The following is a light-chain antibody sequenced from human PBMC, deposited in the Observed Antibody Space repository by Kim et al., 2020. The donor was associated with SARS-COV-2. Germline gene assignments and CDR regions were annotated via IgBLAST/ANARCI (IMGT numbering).Light chain of an antibody. CDR1: SSDGDAYKY. CDR2: DVS. Sequence: QSALTQPASVSGSPGQSITFSCTGTSSDGDAYKYVSWYQQHPGKAPKLMIFDVSNRPSGVSNRFSGSKSGNTASLTISGLQAEDEADYYCSSYTRENTNYVFGTGTKVTVL. V-gene: IGLV2-14*03. CDR3: SSYTRENTNYV. J-gene: IGLJ1*01.